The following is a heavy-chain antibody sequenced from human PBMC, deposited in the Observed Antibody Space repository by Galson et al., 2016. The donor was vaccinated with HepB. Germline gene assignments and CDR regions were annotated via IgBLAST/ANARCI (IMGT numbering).Heavy chain of an antibody. J-gene: IGHJ6*02. CDR1: VGSVSSGSYY. CDR3: AREAVGYSTSGTPPYGMDV. Sequence: SETLSLTCTVSVGSVSSGSYYWSWILQPPGKGLEWIGYIYYSGNTNYNPPLKSRVTISIDTSKNQFSLNLSAVTAADTAMYYCAREAVGYSTSGTPPYGMDVWGQGTTVTVSS. V-gene: IGHV4-61*01. CDR2: IYYSGNT. D-gene: IGHD3-10*01.